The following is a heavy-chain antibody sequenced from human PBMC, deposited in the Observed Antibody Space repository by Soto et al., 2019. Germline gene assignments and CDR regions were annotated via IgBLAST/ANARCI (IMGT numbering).Heavy chain of an antibody. CDR2: INQGGSEK. J-gene: IGHJ3*02. CDR3: ARGQSEGPFYAFDI. CDR1: GFTFSSYW. V-gene: IGHV3-7*01. Sequence: GRSLRLSCAAAGFTFSSYWMSWVRQAPGKGLEWVANINQGGSEKYYVDSVKGRFTISRDNAKNSLYLQMNSLRAEDTAVFYCARGQSEGPFYAFDIWGQGTMVTGSS. D-gene: IGHD3-3*02.